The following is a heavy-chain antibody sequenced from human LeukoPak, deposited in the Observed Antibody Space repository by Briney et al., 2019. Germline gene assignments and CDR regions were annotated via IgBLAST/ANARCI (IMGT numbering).Heavy chain of an antibody. V-gene: IGHV3-23*01. J-gene: IGHJ4*02. D-gene: IGHD6-13*01. CDR2: ISGSGGSA. CDR3: AKDWEKYSSSWLVPSVGARLLFDY. Sequence: GGSLRLSCAASGFTFSSYAMSWVRQAPGKGLEWVSAISGSGGSAYYADSVKGRFTISRDNSKNTLYLQMNSPRAEDTAVYYCAKDWEKYSSSWLVPSVGARLLFDYWGQGTLVTVSS. CDR1: GFTFSSYA.